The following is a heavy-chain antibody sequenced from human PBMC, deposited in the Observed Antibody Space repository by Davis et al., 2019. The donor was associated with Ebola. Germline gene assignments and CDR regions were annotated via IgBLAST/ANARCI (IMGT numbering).Heavy chain of an antibody. Sequence: MPSETLSLTCAVYGGSFIGYYWSWIRQPPGKGLEWIGEITHSGSTTYNPSLKRRVTISVDTSKNQFSLKLSSVTAADTAVYYCARRGGVDVWGQGTTVTVSS. J-gene: IGHJ6*02. CDR1: GGSFIGYY. V-gene: IGHV4-34*01. CDR3: ARRGGVDV. D-gene: IGHD3-10*01. CDR2: ITHSGST.